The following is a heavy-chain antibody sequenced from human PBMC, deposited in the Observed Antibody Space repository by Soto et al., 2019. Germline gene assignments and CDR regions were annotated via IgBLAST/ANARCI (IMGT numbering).Heavy chain of an antibody. CDR2: IKLVXSEK. D-gene: IGHD5-18*01. V-gene: IGHV3-7*01. Sequence: GGSVRLCCAASGFTFGSYSMSRVRQSPGKRLELVATIKLVXSEKQYVDCVKGRFTTYRDNAKNSLYLQMDSLRAEDTAVYYCARPNGDTAKRRGYYFDYWGQGTLVTVSS. CDR3: ARPNGDTAKRRGYYFDY. CDR1: GFTFGSYS. J-gene: IGHJ4*02.